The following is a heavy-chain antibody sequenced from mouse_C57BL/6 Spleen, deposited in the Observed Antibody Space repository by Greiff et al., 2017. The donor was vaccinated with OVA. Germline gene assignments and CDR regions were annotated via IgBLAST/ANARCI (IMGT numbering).Heavy chain of an antibody. Sequence: VQLQQPGAELVMPGASVKLSCKASGYTFTSYWMHWVKQRPGQGLEWIGEIDPSNSYTNYNQKFKGKSTLTVDKSSSTAYMELSSLTSEDSAVYYCARACYLDYWGQGTTLTVSS. CDR1: GYTFTSYW. CDR3: ARACYLDY. J-gene: IGHJ2*01. CDR2: IDPSNSYT. V-gene: IGHV1-69*01.